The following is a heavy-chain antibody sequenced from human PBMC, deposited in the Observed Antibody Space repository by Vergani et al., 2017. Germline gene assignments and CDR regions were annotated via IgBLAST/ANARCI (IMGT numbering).Heavy chain of an antibody. V-gene: IGHV3-30*04. D-gene: IGHD2-15*01. Sequence: QVNLVGSGGGVVQPGRSLRLSCATYGFIFQNYTMHWVRQAPGKGLEWVALISNDGRHTYYADSVKGRFTISRDNSKNTLYLQMNSLRAEDTAVYYCARAPGYCSGGSCYSYYYYYMDVWGKGTTVTVSS. CDR1: GFIFQNYT. CDR3: ARAPGYCSGGSCYSYYYYYMDV. J-gene: IGHJ6*03. CDR2: ISNDGRHT.